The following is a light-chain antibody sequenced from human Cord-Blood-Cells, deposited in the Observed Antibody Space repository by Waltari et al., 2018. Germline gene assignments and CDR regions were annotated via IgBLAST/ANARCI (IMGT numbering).Light chain of an antibody. Sequence: DTVLTQSPPTLPLSPGERATLPCRASQSVSSYLAWYQHKPGQAPRLLICDASNRATGIPARFSGSGSGTDFTLTISSLQPEDLAVYYGQQRSNWPPYTFDHGTTLEIK. J-gene: IGKJ2*01. V-gene: IGKV3-11*01. CDR2: DAS. CDR1: QSVSSY. CDR3: QQRSNWPPYT.